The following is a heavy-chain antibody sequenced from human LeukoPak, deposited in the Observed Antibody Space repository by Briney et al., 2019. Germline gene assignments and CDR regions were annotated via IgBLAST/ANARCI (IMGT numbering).Heavy chain of an antibody. CDR2: INHSGST. V-gene: IGHV4-34*01. CDR1: GGSFSGYY. CDR3: ARLNMVRGPYGMDV. D-gene: IGHD3-10*01. Sequence: SETLSLTCAVYGGSFSGYYWGWIRQPPGKGLEWIGEINHSGSTNYNPSLKSRVTISVDTSKNQFSLKLSSVTAADTAVYYCARLNMVRGPYGMDVWGQGTTVTVSS. J-gene: IGHJ6*02.